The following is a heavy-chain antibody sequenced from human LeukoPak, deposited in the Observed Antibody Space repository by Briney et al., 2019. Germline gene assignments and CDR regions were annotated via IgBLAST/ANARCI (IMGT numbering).Heavy chain of an antibody. CDR3: ARLEADYYYYMDV. J-gene: IGHJ6*03. D-gene: IGHD1-1*01. Sequence: PSETLSLTCTVSGGSISSYYWSWIRQPPGKGLEWIGYIYYSGSTNYNPSLKSRVTISVDTSKNQFSLKLSSVTAADTAVYYCARLEADYYYYMDVWGKGTTVTISS. CDR2: IYYSGST. CDR1: GGSISSYY. V-gene: IGHV4-59*01.